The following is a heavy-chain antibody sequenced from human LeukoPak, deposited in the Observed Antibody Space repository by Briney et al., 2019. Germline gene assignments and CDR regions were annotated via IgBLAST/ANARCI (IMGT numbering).Heavy chain of an antibody. V-gene: IGHV3-23*01. J-gene: IGHJ3*02. CDR2: ISGSGGST. CDR3: AKGGHCSSTSCYSSHDAFDI. D-gene: IGHD2-2*01. CDR1: GFTFSSYA. Sequence: GGSLRLSCAASGFTFSSYAMSWVRQAPGKGLEWVSAISGSGGSTYYADSVKGRFTISRDNSKNTLYLQMNSLRAEDTAVYYCAKGGHCSSTSCYSSHDAFDIWGQGTMVTVSS.